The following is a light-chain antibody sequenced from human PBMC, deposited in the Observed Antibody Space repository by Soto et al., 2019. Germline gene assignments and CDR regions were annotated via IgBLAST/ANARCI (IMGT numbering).Light chain of an antibody. CDR3: QQYNNWPRAT. J-gene: IGKJ4*01. Sequence: DIQMTQSPSSLSASVGDRVTITCRASQSISRYLNWYQQKPGKAPNLLIYAASSLQSGVPSRFSGSGSGTDFTLTISSLQPEDFGVYYCQQYNNWPRATFGGGTKVDIK. CDR2: AAS. CDR1: QSISRY. V-gene: IGKV1-39*01.